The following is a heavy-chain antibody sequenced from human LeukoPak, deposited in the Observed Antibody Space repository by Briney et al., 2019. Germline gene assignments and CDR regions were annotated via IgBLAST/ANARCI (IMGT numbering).Heavy chain of an antibody. Sequence: GGSLRLSCAASGFTFTNYPMHWVRQAPGKGLEYVSAISNNGGATYYANSVEDRFTISRDNSKNTLYLQMGSLRAEDMAVYYCARAMTTVTPGRYWGQGTLVTVSS. V-gene: IGHV3-64*01. CDR3: ARAMTTVTPGRY. CDR2: ISNNGGAT. CDR1: GFTFTNYP. D-gene: IGHD4-17*01. J-gene: IGHJ4*02.